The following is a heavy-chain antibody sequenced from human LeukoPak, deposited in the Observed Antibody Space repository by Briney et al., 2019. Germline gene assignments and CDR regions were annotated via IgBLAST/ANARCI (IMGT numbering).Heavy chain of an antibody. J-gene: IGHJ4*02. CDR2: IIPIFGTA. CDR3: ARDTSTMVTLPGLDY. D-gene: IGHD4-17*01. Sequence: SVKVSCKASGGTFSSYAISWVRQAPGQGLEWMGGIIPIFGTANYAQKFQGRVTITADKSTSTAYMELSSLRAEDTAVYYCARDTSTMVTLPGLDYWGQGTLVTVSS. V-gene: IGHV1-69*06. CDR1: GGTFSSYA.